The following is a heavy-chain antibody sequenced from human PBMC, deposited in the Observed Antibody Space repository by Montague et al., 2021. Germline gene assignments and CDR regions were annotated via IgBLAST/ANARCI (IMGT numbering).Heavy chain of an antibody. CDR1: GFTFSSYS. CDR2: ISGSRTTI. Sequence: SLRLSCAASGFTFSSYSMTWVRQAPGKGLEWLSYISGSRTTIYYADSVKGRFTISRDNANNLLYLQMNSLRDEDTAKYYCGKGHMRDSFDILGQGTMVTVSS. J-gene: IGHJ3*02. V-gene: IGHV3-48*02. CDR3: GKGHMRDSFDI.